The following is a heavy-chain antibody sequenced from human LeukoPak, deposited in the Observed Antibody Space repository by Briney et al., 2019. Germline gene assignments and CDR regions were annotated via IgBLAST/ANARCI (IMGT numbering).Heavy chain of an antibody. CDR1: GYTFTSYY. V-gene: IGHV7-4-1*02. CDR2: INTNTGNP. D-gene: IGHD2-15*01. Sequence: ASVKVSCKPSGYTFTSYYMHWVRQAPGQGLEWMGWINTNTGNPTYAQGFTGRFVFSLDTSVSTAYLQISSLKAEDTAVYYCARGWWVSFGENAFDIWGQGTMVTVSS. J-gene: IGHJ3*02. CDR3: ARGWWVSFGENAFDI.